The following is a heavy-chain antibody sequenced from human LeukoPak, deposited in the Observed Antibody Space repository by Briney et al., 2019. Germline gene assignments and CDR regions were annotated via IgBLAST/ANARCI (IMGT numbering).Heavy chain of an antibody. V-gene: IGHV4-61*01. CDR2: IYYSGTT. J-gene: IGHJ4*02. Sequence: SETLSLTCTVSGDSVSSDSYYRSWIRQPPGKGLEWIGYIYYSGTTKQNPSLKSRVTLSVDTSKNQLYLKLNSVTAADTAVYYCARDGRGYYDSSGYFDHWGQGTLVTVSS. D-gene: IGHD3-22*01. CDR3: ARDGRGYYDSSGYFDH. CDR1: GDSVSSDSYY.